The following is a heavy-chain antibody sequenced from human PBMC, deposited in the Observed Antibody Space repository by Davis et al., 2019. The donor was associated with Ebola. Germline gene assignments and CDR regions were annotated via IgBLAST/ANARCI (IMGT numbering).Heavy chain of an antibody. CDR2: IDPSDSYT. Sequence: GESLKISCHGSGYSFTNYWINWVRQLPGKGLEWMGRIDPSDSYTNYSPSFQGHVTISADKSINTAYLQWSSLRASDTAMYYCARQKSWGSSWYLAYWGQGTLVTVSS. CDR3: ARQKSWGSSWYLAY. V-gene: IGHV5-10-1*01. J-gene: IGHJ4*02. CDR1: GYSFTNYW. D-gene: IGHD6-13*01.